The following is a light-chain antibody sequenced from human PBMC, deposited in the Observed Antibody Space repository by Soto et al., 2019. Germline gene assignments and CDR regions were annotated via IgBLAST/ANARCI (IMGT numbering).Light chain of an antibody. CDR1: QSVSSNY. J-gene: IGKJ4*01. CDR3: QQSGSLPLT. Sequence: EIVLTQSPGTLSLSPGERVTLSCRASQSVSSNYLAWYQQKPGQAPRLPIYGASSRAPGIPDRFSGSGAGTDFTLTISRLEPEDFAVYYRQQSGSLPLTCGGGTNVEIK. V-gene: IGKV3-20*01. CDR2: GAS.